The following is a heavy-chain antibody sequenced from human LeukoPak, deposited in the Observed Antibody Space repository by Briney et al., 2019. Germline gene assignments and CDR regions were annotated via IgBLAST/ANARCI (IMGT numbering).Heavy chain of an antibody. CDR3: ARAKIASEYSSSWYVWFDP. V-gene: IGHV7-4-1*02. CDR2: INTNTGNP. J-gene: IGHJ5*02. Sequence: ASVKASCKASGYTFTSYAMNWVRQAPGQGLEWMGWINTNTGNPTYAQGFPGRFVFSLDTSVSTAYLQISSLKAEDTAVYYCARAKIASEYSSSWYVWFDPWGQGTLVTVSS. D-gene: IGHD6-13*01. CDR1: GYTFTSYA.